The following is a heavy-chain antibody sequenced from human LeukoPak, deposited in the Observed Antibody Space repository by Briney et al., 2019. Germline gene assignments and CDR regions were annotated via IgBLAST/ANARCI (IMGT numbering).Heavy chain of an antibody. Sequence: SGPTLVNPTQTRTLTCSFSGFSLSTRGAGVGWIRQPPGKALEWLALIHSHDDKRYSPSMKSRLTITKDTSKNQVVLTMTNMDPVDTATYYCAHGLYFDWFLSGYFDYWGQGTLVTVSS. D-gene: IGHD3-9*01. CDR3: AHGLYFDWFLSGYFDY. CDR1: GFSLSTRGAG. CDR2: IHSHDDK. V-gene: IGHV2-5*01. J-gene: IGHJ4*02.